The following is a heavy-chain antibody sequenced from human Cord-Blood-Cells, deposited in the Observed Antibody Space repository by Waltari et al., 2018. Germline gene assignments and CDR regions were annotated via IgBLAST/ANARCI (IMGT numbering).Heavy chain of an antibody. CDR3: ARGSLSHYDSSVKTGWFDP. J-gene: IGHJ5*02. V-gene: IGHV1-8*01. D-gene: IGHD3-22*01. CDR1: GYTSPSYD. CDR2: MNPNSGNT. Sequence: QVQLVQSGAEVKKPGASVKVSCKASGYTSPSYDINWVRQATGQGLEWMGWMNPNSGNTGYAQKFQGRVTMTRNTSISTAYMELSSLRSEDTAVYYCARGSLSHYDSSVKTGWFDPWGQGTLVTVSS.